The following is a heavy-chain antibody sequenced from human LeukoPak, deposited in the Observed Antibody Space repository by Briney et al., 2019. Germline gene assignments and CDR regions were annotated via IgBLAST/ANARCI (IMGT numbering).Heavy chain of an antibody. CDR1: GGSISSSNW. J-gene: IGHJ5*02. V-gene: IGHV4-4*02. CDR3: ARGDYGGNSGVWFDP. D-gene: IGHD4-23*01. CDR2: IYHSGST. Sequence: PSETLSLTCAVSGGSISSSNWWSWVRQPPGKGLEWIGEIYHSGSTNYNPSLKSRVTISVDKSKNQFSLKLSSVTAADTAVYYCARGDYGGNSGVWFDPWGQGTLVTVSS.